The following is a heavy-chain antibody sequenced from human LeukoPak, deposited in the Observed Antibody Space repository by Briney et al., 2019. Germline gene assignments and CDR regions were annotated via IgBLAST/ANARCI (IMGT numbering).Heavy chain of an antibody. CDR1: GGTFSSYA. CDR3: ARGRRQLERQMYWFDP. V-gene: IGHV1-69*13. CDR2: IIPIFGTA. Sequence: ASVKVSCKASGGTFSSYAISWVRQAPGQGLEWMGGIIPIFGTANYAQKFQGRVTITADESTSTAYMELSSLRSDDTAVYYCARGRRQLERQMYWFDPWGQGTLVTVSS. D-gene: IGHD1-1*01. J-gene: IGHJ5*02.